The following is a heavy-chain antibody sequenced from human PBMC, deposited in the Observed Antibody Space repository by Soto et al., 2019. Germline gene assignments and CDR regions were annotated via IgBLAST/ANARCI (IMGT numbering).Heavy chain of an antibody. CDR2: IYYSGST. V-gene: IGHV4-30-4*08. CDR3: ARGYPTVSPFDY. D-gene: IGHD4-17*01. J-gene: IGHJ4*02. Sequence: SETLSLTCTVSGGSISSYYWSWIRQPPGKGLEWIGYIYYSGSTYYNPSLKSRVTISVDTSKNQFSLKLSSVTAADTAVYYCARGYPTVSPFDYWGQGTLVTVSS. CDR1: GGSISSYY.